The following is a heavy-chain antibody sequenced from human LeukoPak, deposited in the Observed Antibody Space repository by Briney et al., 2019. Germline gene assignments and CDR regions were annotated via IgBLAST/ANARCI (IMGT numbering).Heavy chain of an antibody. Sequence: TSETLSLTCAVYGGSFSGYYWSWIRQPPGKGLECIGEIHHSGSTNYNPSLKSRVTLSVDTSKNQFSLKLSSVTAADTAVYYCARSRGWLQSHPLGYWGQGTLVTVSS. V-gene: IGHV4-34*01. CDR2: IHHSGST. D-gene: IGHD5-24*01. CDR1: GGSFSGYY. CDR3: ARSRGWLQSHPLGY. J-gene: IGHJ4*02.